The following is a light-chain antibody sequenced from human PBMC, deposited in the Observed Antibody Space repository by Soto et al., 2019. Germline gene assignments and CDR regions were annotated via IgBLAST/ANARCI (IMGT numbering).Light chain of an antibody. CDR2: AVS. Sequence: DIQMTQSPSTLSASVGDGVTITCRASQNIDTWLAWYQQKPGKAPKFLIYAVSHLEGGVPSRFSGSGSGTEFTLAISSLQPDDFATYYCQHKGTFGPGTRVEI. CDR3: QHKGT. J-gene: IGKJ1*01. CDR1: QNIDTW. V-gene: IGKV1-5*01.